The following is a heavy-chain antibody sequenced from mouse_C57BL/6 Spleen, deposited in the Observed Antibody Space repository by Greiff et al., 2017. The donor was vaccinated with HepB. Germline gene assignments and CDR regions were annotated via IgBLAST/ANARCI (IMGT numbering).Heavy chain of an antibody. Sequence: EVKLVESGGGLVQPGGSMKLSCVASGFTFSNYWMNWVRQSPEKGLEWVAQIRLKSDNYATHYAESVKGRFTISRDDSKSSVYLQMNNLRAEDTGMYYCTAGTDYFDYWGQGTTLTVSS. V-gene: IGHV6-3*01. CDR1: GFTFSNYW. CDR3: TAGTDYFDY. CDR2: IRLKSDNYAT. J-gene: IGHJ2*01. D-gene: IGHD3-3*01.